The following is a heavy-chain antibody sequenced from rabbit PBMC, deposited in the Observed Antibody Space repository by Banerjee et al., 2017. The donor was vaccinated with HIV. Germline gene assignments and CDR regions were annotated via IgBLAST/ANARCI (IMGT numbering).Heavy chain of an antibody. Sequence: QEQLEESGGDLVQPEGSLTLTCTASGFSFSSSYWICWVRQAPGKGLEWIACIYANSGGKTYYASGAKVRFTISKTSSTTVTLQMTSLTAADTAPYFCARDSNGWGADFNLWGPGTLVTVS. V-gene: IGHV1S45*01. CDR1: GFSFSSSYW. CDR3: ARDSNGWGADFNL. CDR2: IYANSGGKT. D-gene: IGHD4-1*01. J-gene: IGHJ4*01.